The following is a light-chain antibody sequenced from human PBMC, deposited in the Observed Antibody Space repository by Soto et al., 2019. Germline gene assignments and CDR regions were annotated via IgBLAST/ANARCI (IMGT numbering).Light chain of an antibody. CDR3: QQYNNWPR. CDR1: QSVSSN. CDR2: GAS. J-gene: IGKJ1*01. V-gene: IGKV3D-15*01. Sequence: EIVMTQSPATLSVSPGERATLSCRASQSVSSNLAWYQQKPGQAPRLLIYGASTSATGIPARFSGSGSGTESTLTISSLQSEDFAVYYGQQYNNWPRFGQGTKVEIK.